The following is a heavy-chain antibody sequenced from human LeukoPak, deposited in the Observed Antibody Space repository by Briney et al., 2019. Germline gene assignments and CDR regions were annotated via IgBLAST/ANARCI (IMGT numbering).Heavy chain of an antibody. CDR2: IGWNSGGI. Sequence: GGSLRLSCAASGFTFSSYWMSWVRQAPGKGLEWVSGIGWNSGGIVYADSVKGRFTISRDNAKNSLYLQMNSLGAEDTALYYCVKVTAAGFVDHWGQGTLVTVSS. CDR1: GFTFSSYW. J-gene: IGHJ4*02. CDR3: VKVTAAGFVDH. D-gene: IGHD6-13*01. V-gene: IGHV3-9*01.